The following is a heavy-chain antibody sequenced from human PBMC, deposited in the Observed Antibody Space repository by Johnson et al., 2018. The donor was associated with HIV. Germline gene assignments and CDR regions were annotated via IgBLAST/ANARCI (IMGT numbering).Heavy chain of an antibody. Sequence: QVQLVESGGGVVQPGGSLRLSCAASGFTFSTYGMHWVRQAPGKGLEWVAFIRYDGSNKYYADSVKGRFTISRDNSKNTLYLQMNSLRAEDTAVYYCAKDWCLYSSGWYVDGFDIWGQGTVVTVSS. J-gene: IGHJ3*02. CDR2: IRYDGSNK. D-gene: IGHD6-19*01. CDR1: GFTFSTYG. CDR3: AKDWCLYSSGWYVDGFDI. V-gene: IGHV3-30*02.